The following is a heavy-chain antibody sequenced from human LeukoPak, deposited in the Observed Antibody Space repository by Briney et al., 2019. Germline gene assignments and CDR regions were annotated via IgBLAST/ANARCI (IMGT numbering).Heavy chain of an antibody. Sequence: GGSLRLSFAASGFTFSSCAMHGVGQAPCKGLAGVAVISYDGSNKYYADSVKGRFTISRDNSKNTLYLQMNSRRDEDTAVYYCAKGGHSSGYYYAFDYWGQGTLVTVSS. CDR3: AKGGHSSGYYYAFDY. CDR2: ISYDGSNK. V-gene: IGHV3-30*04. J-gene: IGHJ4*02. D-gene: IGHD3-22*01. CDR1: GFTFSSCA.